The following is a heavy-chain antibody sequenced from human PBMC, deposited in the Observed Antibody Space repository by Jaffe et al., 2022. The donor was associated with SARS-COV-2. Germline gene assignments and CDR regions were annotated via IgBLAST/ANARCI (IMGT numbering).Heavy chain of an antibody. V-gene: IGHV4-61*02. Sequence: QVQLQESGPGLVKPSQTLYLTCTVSGGSISSDSYYWTWIRQPAGKGLEWIGRIYTSGSTKYNPSLKSRVTISINMSKNQFSLKLNSVTAADTAVYYCATNYDVLTGFRNWGQGILVTVSS. CDR1: GGSISSDSYY. D-gene: IGHD3-9*01. CDR2: IYTSGST. CDR3: ATNYDVLTGFRN. J-gene: IGHJ4*02.